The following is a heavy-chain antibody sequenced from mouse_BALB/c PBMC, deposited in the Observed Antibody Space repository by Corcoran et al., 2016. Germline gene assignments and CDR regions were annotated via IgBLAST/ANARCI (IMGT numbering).Heavy chain of an antibody. CDR2: INTHSGVP. CDR1: GYTFTTAG. V-gene: IGHV9-4*02. CDR3: ARSDGYYYFDY. J-gene: IGHJ2*01. D-gene: IGHD2-3*01. Sequence: QIQLEQSGPELKKPGETVRISCKASGYTFTTAGMQWVQKMPGKGLKWIGWINTHSGVPKYAEDFKGRFAFSLETSASTAYLQISNLKNEDTATYFCARSDGYYYFDYWGQGTTLTVSS.